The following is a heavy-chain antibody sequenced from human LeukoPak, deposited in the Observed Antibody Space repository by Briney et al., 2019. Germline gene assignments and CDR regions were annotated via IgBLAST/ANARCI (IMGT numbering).Heavy chain of an antibody. V-gene: IGHV3-64*02. Sequence: GGSLRLSCAASGFTFSSYAMHWVRQAPGKGLEYVSAISSNGGSTYYADSVKGRFTISRDNAKNSLYLQMNSLRAEDTGVYYCVREGTWTGFFDYWGQGILVTVSS. D-gene: IGHD1-1*01. CDR2: ISSNGGST. CDR1: GFTFSSYA. CDR3: VREGTWTGFFDY. J-gene: IGHJ4*02.